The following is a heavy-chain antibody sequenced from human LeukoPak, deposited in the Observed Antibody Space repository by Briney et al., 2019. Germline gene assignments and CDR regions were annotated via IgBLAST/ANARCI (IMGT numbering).Heavy chain of an antibody. D-gene: IGHD6-13*01. J-gene: IGHJ4*02. V-gene: IGHV3-48*01. Sequence: PGGSLRLSCAASGFTFSSYSMNWVRQAPGKGLEWVSYISSSSSTIYYADSVKGRFTISRDNAKNSLYLQMNSLRAEDTAVYYCARGDIAAAYYWGQGTLVTVSS. CDR1: GFTFSSYS. CDR2: ISSSSSTI. CDR3: ARGDIAAAYY.